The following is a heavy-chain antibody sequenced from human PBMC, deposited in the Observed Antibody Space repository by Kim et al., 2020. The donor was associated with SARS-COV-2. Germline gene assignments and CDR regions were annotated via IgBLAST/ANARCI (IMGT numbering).Heavy chain of an antibody. V-gene: IGHV3-30-3*01. D-gene: IGHD3-3*01. CDR1: GFTFSSYA. CDR3: ARGPFFWSGYYGSARVPEYYYYYMDV. J-gene: IGHJ6*03. CDR2: ISYDGSNK. Sequence: GGSLRLSCAASGFTFSSYAMHWVRQAPGKGLEWVAVISYDGSNKYYADSVKGRFTISRDNSKNTLYLQMNSLRAEDTAVYYCARGPFFWSGYYGSARVPEYYYYYMDVWGKGTTVTVSS.